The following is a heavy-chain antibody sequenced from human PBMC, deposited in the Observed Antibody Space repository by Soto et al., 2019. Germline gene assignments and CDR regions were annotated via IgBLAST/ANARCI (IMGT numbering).Heavy chain of an antibody. D-gene: IGHD3-10*01. CDR3: ARGGIRGVSWNWFET. CDR2: IDSAGET. Sequence: EVQLVESGGGLVQPGGSLRLSCAASEFTFSRHDMLWVRQVTGKGLGWVPGIDSAGETKYQVSVKGRFTISRENAKDSVHLQMNSLTAGDTAVYYCARGGIRGVSWNWFETWGQGTLVTVSS. CDR1: EFTFSRHD. V-gene: IGHV3-13*01. J-gene: IGHJ5*02.